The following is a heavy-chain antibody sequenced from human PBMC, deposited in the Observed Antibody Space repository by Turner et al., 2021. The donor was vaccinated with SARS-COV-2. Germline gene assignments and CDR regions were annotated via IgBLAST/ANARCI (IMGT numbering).Heavy chain of an antibody. CDR2: AKTRLNNYAT. V-gene: IGHV3-72*01. Sequence: EVQLVESGGGLVQPGGSLRLSFAASGFTFSDHFMDWVRPAPGKGLEWVGRAKTRLNNYATEYAASVKGRFIISRDDSKNALNLQINNLKPEDTAVYYCVRGIFLVRGIIPGMDVWGQGTTVTVSS. CDR1: GFTFSDHF. CDR3: VRGIFLVRGIIPGMDV. J-gene: IGHJ6*02. D-gene: IGHD3-10*01.